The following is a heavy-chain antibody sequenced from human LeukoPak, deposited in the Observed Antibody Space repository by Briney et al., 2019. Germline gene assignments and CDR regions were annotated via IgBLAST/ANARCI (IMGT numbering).Heavy chain of an antibody. Sequence: SETLSLTCSVSGGSINNFYWSWIRQPPGMRLEWSGYIHANGGTNYNPSLKSRITMLVDTAKNQFSLKLNSVTAADTAVYYCARHVSGIYGSRGDLDHWGPGTLVTVSS. D-gene: IGHD3-10*01. CDR3: ARHVSGIYGSRGDLDH. V-gene: IGHV4-59*08. CDR2: IHANGGT. J-gene: IGHJ4*02. CDR1: GGSINNFY.